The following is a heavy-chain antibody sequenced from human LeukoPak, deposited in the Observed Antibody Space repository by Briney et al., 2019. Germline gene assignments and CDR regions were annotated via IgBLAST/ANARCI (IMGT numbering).Heavy chain of an antibody. CDR3: ARSGVLRYFGNS. D-gene: IGHD3-9*01. Sequence: GGSLRLSCAASGFTVSSNYMSWVRQAPGKGLEGVSVIYSGSSTDYADSVKGRFNISRDISKNTVYLQMNSLRAEDTAVYYCARSGVLRYFGNSWGQGTLVTVSS. V-gene: IGHV3-66*01. CDR1: GFTVSSNY. J-gene: IGHJ4*02. CDR2: IYSGSST.